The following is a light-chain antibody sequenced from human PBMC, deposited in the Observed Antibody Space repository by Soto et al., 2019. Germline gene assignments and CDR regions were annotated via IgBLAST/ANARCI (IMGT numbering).Light chain of an antibody. CDR1: SSDIGRYNF. J-gene: IGLJ3*02. CDR2: DVV. V-gene: IGLV2-8*01. Sequence: QSALTQPPSASGSPGQSVTISCTGSSSDIGRYNFVAWYQQHPGQAPKVILYDVVKRPSGVPDRFSGSKSGNTASLTVSGLQAEDEADYHCSSYAGRNTWVFGGGTQLTVL. CDR3: SSYAGRNTWV.